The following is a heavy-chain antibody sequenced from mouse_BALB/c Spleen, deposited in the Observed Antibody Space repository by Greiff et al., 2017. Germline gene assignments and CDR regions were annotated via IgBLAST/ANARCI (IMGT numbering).Heavy chain of an antibody. V-gene: IGHV3-2*02. Sequence: EVQLQESGPGLVKPSQSLSLTCTVTGYSITSDYAWNWIRQFPGNKLEWMGYISYSGSTSYNPSLKSRISITRDTSKNQFFLQLNSVTTEDTATYYCARGTTMVTTGVWGAGTTVTVSS. CDR3: ARGTTMVTTGV. CDR2: ISYSGST. J-gene: IGHJ1*01. D-gene: IGHD2-2*01. CDR1: GYSITSDYA.